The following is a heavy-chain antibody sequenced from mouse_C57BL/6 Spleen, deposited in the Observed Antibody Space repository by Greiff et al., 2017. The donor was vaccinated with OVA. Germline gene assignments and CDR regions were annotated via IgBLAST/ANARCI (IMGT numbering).Heavy chain of an antibody. CDR1: GFTFSSYA. J-gene: IGHJ3*01. CDR3: ARPYYSNYGGFAY. V-gene: IGHV5-4*01. CDR2: ISDGGSYT. Sequence: EVQGVESGGGLVKPGGSLKLSCAASGFTFSSYAMSWVRQTPEKRLEWVATISDGGSYTYYPDNVKGRFTISRDNAKNNLYLQMSHLKSEDTAMYYCARPYYSNYGGFAYWGQGTLVTVSA. D-gene: IGHD2-5*01.